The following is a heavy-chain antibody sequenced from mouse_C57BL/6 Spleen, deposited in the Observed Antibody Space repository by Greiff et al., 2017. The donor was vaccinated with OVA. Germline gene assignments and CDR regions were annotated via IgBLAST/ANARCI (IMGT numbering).Heavy chain of an antibody. Sequence: DVQLQESGGGLVKPGGSLKLSCAASGFTFSDYGMHWVRQAPEKGLEWVAYISSGSSTIYYADTVKGRFTISRDNAKNTLFLQMTSLRSEDTAMYYCAKSWGVGYWGQGTTLTVSS. V-gene: IGHV5-17*01. D-gene: IGHD1-1*01. CDR1: GFTFSDYG. J-gene: IGHJ2*01. CDR2: ISSGSSTI. CDR3: AKSWGVGY.